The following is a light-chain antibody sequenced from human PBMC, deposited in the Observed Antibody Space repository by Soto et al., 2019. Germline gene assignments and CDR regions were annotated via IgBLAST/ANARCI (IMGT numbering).Light chain of an antibody. CDR3: QQSYRAPRA. CDR2: GAS. Sequence: DFQMTQSPSSLSASVGDRVTITCRASQNIYTYLNWYQQKPGKAPNLLIYGASSLQSGVSSRFSGSGSGTDFTLIISSLQPEDSATYYCQQSYRAPRAFGQGTKVDLK. CDR1: QNIYTY. J-gene: IGKJ1*01. V-gene: IGKV1-39*01.